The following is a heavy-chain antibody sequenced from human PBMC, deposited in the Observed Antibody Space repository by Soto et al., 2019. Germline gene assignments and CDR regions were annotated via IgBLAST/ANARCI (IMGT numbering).Heavy chain of an antibody. D-gene: IGHD6-19*01. CDR1: GFTFSDSA. CDR2: VSHDGRNT. CDR3: AKGGRQWLVTSDFNY. J-gene: IGHJ4*02. Sequence: GGSLRLSCAASGFTFSDSAIHWVRQAPGKGLEWVAVVSHDGRNTHYADSVKGRFTISRDSSKNTVSLEMTSLRAEDTAVYYCAKGGRQWLVTSDFNYWGQGAPVTVS. V-gene: IGHV3-30*18.